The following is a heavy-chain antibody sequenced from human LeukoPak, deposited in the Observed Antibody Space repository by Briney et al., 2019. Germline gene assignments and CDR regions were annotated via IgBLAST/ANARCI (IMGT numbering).Heavy chain of an antibody. J-gene: IGHJ4*02. CDR1: GFTFSSYA. CDR2: IKSKSDGGTT. D-gene: IGHD2-15*01. V-gene: IGHV3-15*01. CDR3: TPLIGYCSGGNCRGVDY. Sequence: GGSLRLSCAASGFTFSSYAMNWVRQAPGKGLEWVGRIKSKSDGGTTDYAAPVKGRFTISRDDSKNTLYLQINSLKTEDTAVYYCTPLIGYCSGGNCRGVDYWGQGTLVTVSS.